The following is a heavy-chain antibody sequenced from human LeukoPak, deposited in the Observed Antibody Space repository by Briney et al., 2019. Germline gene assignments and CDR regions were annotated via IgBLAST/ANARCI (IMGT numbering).Heavy chain of an antibody. D-gene: IGHD3-22*01. CDR2: IYTSGST. Sequence: SETLSLTCSVSGGSISSGDYYWSWFRQPPGKDLEWIGRIYTSGSTNYNPSLKSRVTMSVDTSKNQFSLKLSSVTAADTAVYYCARDHYYDSSGIDYWGQGTLVTVSS. CDR3: ARDHYYDSSGIDY. J-gene: IGHJ4*02. V-gene: IGHV4-61*02. CDR1: GGSISSGDYY.